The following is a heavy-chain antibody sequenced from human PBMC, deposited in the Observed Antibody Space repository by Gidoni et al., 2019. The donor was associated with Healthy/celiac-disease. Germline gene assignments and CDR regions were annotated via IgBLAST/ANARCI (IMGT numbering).Heavy chain of an antibody. D-gene: IGHD2-2*01. Sequence: QVQLQESGPGLVKPSETLSLTCTVSGVSIRSYYWSWIRQPAGKGLEWIGRIYTSGSTNYNPSLKSRVTMSVDTSKNQFSLKLSSVTAADTAVYYCARDLTAAPSYYGMDVWGQGTTVTVSS. CDR3: ARDLTAAPSYYGMDV. J-gene: IGHJ6*02. CDR1: GVSIRSYY. V-gene: IGHV4-4*07. CDR2: IYTSGST.